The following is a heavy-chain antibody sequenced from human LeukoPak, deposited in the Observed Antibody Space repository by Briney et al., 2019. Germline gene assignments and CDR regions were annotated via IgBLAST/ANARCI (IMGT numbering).Heavy chain of an antibody. D-gene: IGHD3-22*01. J-gene: IGHJ2*01. V-gene: IGHV3-48*03. CDR3: AATSYYDSSGYSYWYFDL. CDR2: ISSSGSTI. Sequence: GGSLRLSCAASGFTFSRYAMNWVRQAPGKGLEWVSYISSSGSTIYYADSVKGRFTISRDNAKNSLYLQMNSLSAEDKAVYYCAATSYYDSSGYSYWYFDLWGRSTLVTVSP. CDR1: GFTFSRYA.